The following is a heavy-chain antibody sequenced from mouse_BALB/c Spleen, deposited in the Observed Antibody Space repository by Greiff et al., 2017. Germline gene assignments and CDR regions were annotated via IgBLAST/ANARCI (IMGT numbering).Heavy chain of an antibody. V-gene: IGHV1S81*02. CDR2: INPSNGGT. Sequence: QVQPQQPGAELVKPGASVKLSCKASGYTFTSYYMYWVKQRPGQGLEWIGGINPSNGGTNFNEKFKSKATLTVDKSSSTAYMQLSSLTSEDSAVYYCTRNYYYGSDWGQGTLVTVSA. J-gene: IGHJ3*01. D-gene: IGHD1-1*01. CDR1: GYTFTSYY. CDR3: TRNYYYGSD.